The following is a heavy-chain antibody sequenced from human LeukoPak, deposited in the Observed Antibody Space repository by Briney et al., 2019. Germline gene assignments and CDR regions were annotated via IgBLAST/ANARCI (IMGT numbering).Heavy chain of an antibody. CDR2: IIPIFGTA. Sequence: ASVTVSCKASGGTFSSYAISWVRQAPGQGLEWMGGIIPIFGTANYAQKFQGRVTITTDESTSTAYMELSSLRSEDTAVYYCARGLAGATTSPFDYWGQGTLVTVSS. CDR3: ARGLAGATTSPFDY. J-gene: IGHJ4*02. D-gene: IGHD1-26*01. CDR1: GGTFSSYA. V-gene: IGHV1-69*05.